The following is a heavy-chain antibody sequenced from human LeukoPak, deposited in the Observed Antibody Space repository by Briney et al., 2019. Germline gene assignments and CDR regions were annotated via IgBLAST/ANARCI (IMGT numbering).Heavy chain of an antibody. CDR1: GGSISSSSYY. CDR3: ARVGGVRRGYYYYYMDV. J-gene: IGHJ6*03. CDR2: IYYSGST. V-gene: IGHV4-39*07. D-gene: IGHD3-10*01. Sequence: SETLSLTCTVSGGSISSSSYYWGWIRQPPGKGLEWIGSIYYSGSTYYNPSLKGRVTISVDTSKNQFSLKLSSVTAADTAVYYCARVGGVRRGYYYYYMDVWGKGTTVTVSS.